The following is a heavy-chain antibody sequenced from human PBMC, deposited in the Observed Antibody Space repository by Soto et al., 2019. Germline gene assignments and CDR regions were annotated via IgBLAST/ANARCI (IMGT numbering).Heavy chain of an antibody. V-gene: IGHV3-7*01. J-gene: IGHJ4*02. D-gene: IGHD2-2*01. CDR1: GFTFSSYC. CDR2: IREDESEK. Sequence: EVQLVESGGGLVQPGGSLRLSCTASGFTFSSYCMSWVRQAPGKGLEWVANIREDESEKFYVDSVKGRFTISRDNAGNSLFLQMNSLRAEDTTVYYCARVGSVGRNSCYRHCDYWGPGTLVTVSS. CDR3: ARVGSVGRNSCYRHCDY.